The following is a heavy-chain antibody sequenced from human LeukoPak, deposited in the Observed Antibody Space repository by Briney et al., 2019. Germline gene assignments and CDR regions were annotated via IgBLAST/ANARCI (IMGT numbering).Heavy chain of an antibody. J-gene: IGHJ4*02. CDR2: ISHDGII. Sequence: HRGGSLRLSCETAGFTFSSYVMHWVRRTPGKGLVWVSRISHDGIISYADSVKGRFTISRDNAKNTLILQMNSLRVEDTAVYYCARDWVYKIDYWGRGTLVTVSS. V-gene: IGHV3-74*01. CDR1: GFTFSSYV. CDR3: ARDWVYKIDY. D-gene: IGHD5-24*01.